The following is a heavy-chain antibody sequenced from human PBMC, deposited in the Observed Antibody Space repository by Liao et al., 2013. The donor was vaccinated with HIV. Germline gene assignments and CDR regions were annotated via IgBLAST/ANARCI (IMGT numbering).Heavy chain of an antibody. CDR2: VDHSGST. Sequence: QVQLQQWGAGLLKPSETLSLTCAVYGGSFSDYYWSWIRQPPREGAWSGLGKVDHSGSTNYNSSLKSRVTISVDTSKNQFSLKLSSVTAADTAVYYCARIGGWASSGYYGPRSPRFDYWGQGTLVIVSS. V-gene: IGHV4-34*01. J-gene: IGHJ4*02. CDR1: GGSFSDYY. CDR3: ARIGGWASSGYYGPRSPRFDY. D-gene: IGHD3-22*01.